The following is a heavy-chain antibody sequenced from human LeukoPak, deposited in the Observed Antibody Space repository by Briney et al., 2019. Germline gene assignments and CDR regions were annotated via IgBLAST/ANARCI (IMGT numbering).Heavy chain of an antibody. CDR2: IYPGDSDT. CDR3: ARAVVVVAATGVGWFDP. D-gene: IGHD2-15*01. CDR1: GYSFTSYW. V-gene: IGHV5-51*01. J-gene: IGHJ5*02. Sequence: GESLKISXKGSGYSFTSYWIGWVRQMPGKGQEWMGIIYPGDSDTRYSPSFQGQVTISADKSISTAYLQWSSLKASDTAMYYCARAVVVVAATGVGWFDPWGQGTLVTVSS.